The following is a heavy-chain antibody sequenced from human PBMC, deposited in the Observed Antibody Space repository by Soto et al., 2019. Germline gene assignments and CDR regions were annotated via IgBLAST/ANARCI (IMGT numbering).Heavy chain of an antibody. J-gene: IGHJ5*02. CDR3: AIALLRITIFGVVIPDWFDP. V-gene: IGHV1-18*01. CDR2: ISAYNGNT. D-gene: IGHD3-3*01. CDR1: GYTFTSYG. Sequence: ASVKVSCKASGYTFTSYGISWVRQAPGQGLEWMGWISAYNGNTNYAQKIQGRVTMTTDTSTSTAYMELRSLRSDDTAVYYCAIALLRITIFGVVIPDWFDPWGQGTLVTVSS.